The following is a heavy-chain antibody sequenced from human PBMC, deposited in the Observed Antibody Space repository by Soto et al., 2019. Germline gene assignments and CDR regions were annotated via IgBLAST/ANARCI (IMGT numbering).Heavy chain of an antibody. CDR1: GGSFSGYY. D-gene: IGHD6-13*01. CDR3: ARGSSRWDY. V-gene: IGHV4-34*01. J-gene: IGHJ4*02. CDR2: INHSGST. Sequence: SETLSLTCAVYGGSFSGYYWSWIRQPPGKGLEWIGEINHSGSTNYNPSLKSRVTISVDTSKNQFSLKLSSVTAADTAMYYCARGSSRWDYWGQGTLVTVSS.